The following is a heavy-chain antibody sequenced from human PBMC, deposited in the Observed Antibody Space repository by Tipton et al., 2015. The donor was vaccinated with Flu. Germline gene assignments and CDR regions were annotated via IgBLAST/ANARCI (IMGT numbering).Heavy chain of an antibody. CDR2: INHSGST. CDR1: GGSFSGYY. D-gene: IGHD4-17*01. J-gene: IGHJ4*02. V-gene: IGHV4-34*01. CDR3: ARHSTGRVLDY. Sequence: TLSLTCAVYGGSFSGYYWSWIRQPPGKGLEWIGEINHSGSTNYNPSLKSRVTIPVDTSKNQFSLKLSSVTAADTAVYYCARHSTGRVLDYWGQGTLVTVSS.